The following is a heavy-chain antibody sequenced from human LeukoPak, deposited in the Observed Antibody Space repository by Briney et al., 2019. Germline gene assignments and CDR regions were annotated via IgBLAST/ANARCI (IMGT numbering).Heavy chain of an antibody. J-gene: IGHJ4*02. V-gene: IGHV3-7*01. CDR1: GFTFSDYY. CDR2: IKQDGSEK. D-gene: IGHD3-22*01. CDR3: ARDPGPYYYDSSGYFEYFDY. Sequence: GGSLRLSCAASGFTFSDYYMSWIRQAPGKGLEWVANIKQDGSEKYYVDSVKGRFTISRDNAKNSLYLQMNSLRAEDTAVYYCARDPGPYYYDSSGYFEYFDYWGQGTLVTVSS.